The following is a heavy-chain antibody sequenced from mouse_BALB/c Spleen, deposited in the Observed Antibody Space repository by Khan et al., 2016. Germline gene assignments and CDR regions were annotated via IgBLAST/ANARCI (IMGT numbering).Heavy chain of an antibody. Sequence: EVELVESGGGLVKPGGSLKLSCAASGFTFSDYYMYWVRQTPEKRLEWVATISDGGSYTYYPDSVKGRFTISRDNTKNDLYLQMSSMKSADTAMYSCTRGSGWYFDVWGAGATVTVSS. CDR2: ISDGGSYT. CDR3: TRGSGWYFDV. V-gene: IGHV5-4*02. CDR1: GFTFSDYY. J-gene: IGHJ1*01.